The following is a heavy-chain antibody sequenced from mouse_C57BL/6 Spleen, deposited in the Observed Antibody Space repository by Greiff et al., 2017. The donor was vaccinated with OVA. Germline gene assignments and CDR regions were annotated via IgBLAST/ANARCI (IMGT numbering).Heavy chain of an antibody. J-gene: IGHJ4*01. V-gene: IGHV2-4*01. D-gene: IGHD1-1*01. CDR3: AKTLLYGSSRYYAMDY. CDR2: IWSGGST. CDR1: GFSLTSYG. Sequence: QVQLQQSGPGLVQPSQSLSITCTVSGFSLTSYGVHWVRQPPGKGLEWLGVIWSGGSTDYNAAFISRLSISKDNSKSQVFFKMNSLQADDTAIYYCAKTLLYGSSRYYAMDYWGQGTSVTVSS.